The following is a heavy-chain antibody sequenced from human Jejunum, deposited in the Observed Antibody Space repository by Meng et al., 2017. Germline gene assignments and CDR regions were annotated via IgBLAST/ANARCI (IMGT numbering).Heavy chain of an antibody. CDR1: GFIFSERW. CDR3: AQSDYFHY. J-gene: IGHJ4*02. Sequence: EVQLEESGGGLVQHGGSLRLSCAASGFIFSERWMHWVRQAPGKGLVWVSRIRYDGSSANYADSVKGRFTISRDNAKNTLYLQMDSLRAEDTAVYYCAQSDYFHYWGQGALVTVSS. V-gene: IGHV3-74*02. CDR2: IRYDGSSA.